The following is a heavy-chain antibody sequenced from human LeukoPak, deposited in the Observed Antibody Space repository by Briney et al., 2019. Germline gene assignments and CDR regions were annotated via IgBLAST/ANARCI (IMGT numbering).Heavy chain of an antibody. D-gene: IGHD3-22*01. CDR3: ARGQKDDSSGYYPYNWFDP. CDR2: IYYCGST. V-gene: IGHV4-30-4*01. CDR1: GGSISSGDYY. Sequence: PSQTLSLTCTVSGGSISSGDYYWIWIRQPPGKGLEWIGYIYYCGSTYYNPSLKSRVTISVDTSKNQFSLKLSSVTAADTAVYYCARGQKDDSSGYYPYNWFDPWGQGTLVTVSS. J-gene: IGHJ5*02.